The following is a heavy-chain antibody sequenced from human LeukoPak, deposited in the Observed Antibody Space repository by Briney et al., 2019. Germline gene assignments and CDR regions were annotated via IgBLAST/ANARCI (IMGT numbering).Heavy chain of an antibody. CDR2: INSDGINT. V-gene: IGHV3-74*01. D-gene: IGHD3-22*01. CDR3: ARDLGQYYDTSDNWFDP. CDR1: GFTFSNYW. Sequence: GGSLRLSCAASGFTFSNYWMHWVRQAPGKGLVWVSRINSDGINTSYADSVKGRFTISRDNAKNTLNLQMNRLRAEDTAVYYCARDLGQYYDTSDNWFDPWGQGTLVTVSS. J-gene: IGHJ5*02.